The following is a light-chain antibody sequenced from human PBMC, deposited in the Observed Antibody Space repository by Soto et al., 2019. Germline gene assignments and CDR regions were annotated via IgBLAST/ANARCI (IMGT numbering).Light chain of an antibody. V-gene: IGLV2-23*01. Sequence: QSVLTQPASVSGSPGQSITISCTGTSSDVGSSNLVSWYQQYPGKAPKLIIYEGSRRPSGVSGRFSGSKSGNTASPTISVLQAEDEADYYCCSFASSSTFYVFGTGTKLTVL. CDR2: EGS. CDR1: SSDVGSSNL. CDR3: CSFASSSTFYV. J-gene: IGLJ1*01.